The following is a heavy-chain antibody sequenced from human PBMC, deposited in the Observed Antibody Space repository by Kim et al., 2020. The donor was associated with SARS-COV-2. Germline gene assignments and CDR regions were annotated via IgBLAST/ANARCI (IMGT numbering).Heavy chain of an antibody. CDR3: AKWENGFY. J-gene: IGHJ4*02. Sequence: GGSLRLSCAASGFTVSNSYMNWVRQAPGKGLEWASILYPGGGTSYADSVKGRFTVSSDKSKNTLSLQMDSLRVEDTAVYYCAKWENGFYWGQGTLVSVSS. CDR2: LYPGGGT. CDR1: GFTVSNSY. D-gene: IGHD1-26*01. V-gene: IGHV3-53*01.